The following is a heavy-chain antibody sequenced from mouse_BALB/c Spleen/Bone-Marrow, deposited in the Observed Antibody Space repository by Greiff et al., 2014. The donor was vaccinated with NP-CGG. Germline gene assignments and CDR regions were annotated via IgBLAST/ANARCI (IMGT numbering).Heavy chain of an antibody. D-gene: IGHD4-1*01. CDR1: RFTFSNYA. J-gene: IGHJ2*01. V-gene: IGHV5-9-3*01. CDR3: ARQENWALDY. CDR2: ISSGGSYT. Sequence: EVQLQESGGGLVKPGGSLKLSCAASRFTFSNYAMSWVRQTPEKRLEWVATISSGGSYTYYPDSVKGRFTISRDNAQNTLYLQMSSRKSEDTAMYFCARQENWALDYWGQGTTLTVSS.